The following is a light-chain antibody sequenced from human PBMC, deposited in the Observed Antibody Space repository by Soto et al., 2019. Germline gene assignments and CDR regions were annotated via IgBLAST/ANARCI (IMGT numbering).Light chain of an antibody. J-gene: IGKJ1*01. V-gene: IGKV1-5*01. CDR1: QTISSW. CDR3: QQYDDSWT. CDR2: DAY. Sequence: DIQRTQSPSTLSASVGDRVTITCRASQTISSWLAWYQQLPGKAPKLLIYDAYTLETGVPPRFSGSGSGTDFTPTISSLQADDFATYYCQQYDDSWTFGQGTKVDIK.